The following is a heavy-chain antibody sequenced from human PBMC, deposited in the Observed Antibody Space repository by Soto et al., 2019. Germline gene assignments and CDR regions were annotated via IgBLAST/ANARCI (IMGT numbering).Heavy chain of an antibody. J-gene: IGHJ4*02. D-gene: IGHD3-3*01. Sequence: PSETLSLTCTVSGGSISSGGYYWSWIRQHPGKGLEWIGYIYYSGSTYYNPSLKSRVTISVDTSKNQFSLKLSSVTAADTAVYYCARGPDDFWSGYSLDYWGQGTLVTVSS. CDR1: GGSISSGGYY. V-gene: IGHV4-31*03. CDR2: IYYSGST. CDR3: ARGPDDFWSGYSLDY.